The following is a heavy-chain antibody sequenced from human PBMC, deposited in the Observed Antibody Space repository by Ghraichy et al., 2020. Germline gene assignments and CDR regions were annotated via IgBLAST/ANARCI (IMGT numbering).Heavy chain of an antibody. J-gene: IGHJ5*02. V-gene: IGHV4-34*01. CDR1: GGPSGGTN. CDR3: ARGTPRGWFDP. Sequence: SETLSLTCAVYGGPSGGTNWAGIPSPQGKGLEWIGEINQSGSTNYNPSLKSRVTISVDTSKNQFSLKLSSVTAADTAVYYCARGTPRGWFDPWGQGTLVTVSS. CDR2: INQSGST.